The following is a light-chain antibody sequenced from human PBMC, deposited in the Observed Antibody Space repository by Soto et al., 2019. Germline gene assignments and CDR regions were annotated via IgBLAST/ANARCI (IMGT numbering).Light chain of an antibody. Sequence: QSALTQPASVSGSPGQSITISCTGTSSDVGGYNYVSWYQHHPGKVPKLMIYEVNNRPSGVSNRFSGSKSGNTASLTISGLQAEDEADYYCNSYTRSSTQVLGGGTKVTVL. CDR2: EVN. CDR1: SSDVGGYNY. J-gene: IGLJ2*01. V-gene: IGLV2-14*01. CDR3: NSYTRSSTQV.